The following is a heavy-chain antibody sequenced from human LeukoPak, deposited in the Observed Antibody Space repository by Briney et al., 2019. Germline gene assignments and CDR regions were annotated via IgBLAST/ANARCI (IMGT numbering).Heavy chain of an antibody. D-gene: IGHD4-17*01. CDR1: GGSINNLY. CDR2: FSDSVTT. V-gene: IGHV4-4*08. Sequence: SETLSLTCTVSGGSINNLYWSWIRQSPGKGLEWIGFFSDSVTTNYNPSLQSRVTISVESSKNQFSLKLTSMTVADTAVYYCVKNGPVTMWSWVDSWGPGILVTVSS. J-gene: IGHJ5*01. CDR3: VKNGPVTMWSWVDS.